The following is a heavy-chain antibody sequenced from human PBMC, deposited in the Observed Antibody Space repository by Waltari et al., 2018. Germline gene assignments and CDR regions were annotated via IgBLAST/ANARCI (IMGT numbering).Heavy chain of an antibody. CDR2: RNPNSGNT. CDR3: ARGPVAATPRGYYYMDV. J-gene: IGHJ6*03. D-gene: IGHD2-15*01. Sequence: QVQLVQSGAEVKKPGASVKVSCKASGYTFTSYDINWVRQATGQGLEWMGWRNPNSGNTGDAQKFQGRVTITRNTAISTAYMELSSLRSEDTAVYYCARGPVAATPRGYYYMDVWGKGTTVTVSS. V-gene: IGHV1-8*03. CDR1: GYTFTSYD.